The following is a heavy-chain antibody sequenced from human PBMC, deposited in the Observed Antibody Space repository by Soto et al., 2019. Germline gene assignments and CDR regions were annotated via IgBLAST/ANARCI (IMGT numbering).Heavy chain of an antibody. CDR1: GGSISSYY. CDR2: IYTSGST. J-gene: IGHJ6*02. D-gene: IGHD6-13*01. Sequence: LSLTCTVSGGSISSYYWSWIRQPAGKGLEWIGRIYTSGSTNYNPSLKSRVTMSVDTSKNHFSLKLSSVTAADTAVYYCASDPPRGYGYGMDVWGQGTTVTVSS. V-gene: IGHV4-4*07. CDR3: ASDPPRGYGYGMDV.